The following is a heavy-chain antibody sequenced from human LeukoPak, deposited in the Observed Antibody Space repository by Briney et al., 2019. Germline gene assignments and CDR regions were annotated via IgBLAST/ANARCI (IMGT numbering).Heavy chain of an antibody. CDR2: ISAYNGNT. CDR1: GYTFTSYA. V-gene: IGHV1-18*01. CDR3: GRDGIVVGTVMTNAFDI. Sequence: GASVKVSCKASGYTFTSYAMKWVRQAPGQGLEWMGWISAYNGNTNYAQKLQGRVTMTTDTSTSTAYMELGSLRSDDTAVYYCGRDGIVVGTVMTNAFDIWGQGTMVTVSS. D-gene: IGHD2-2*01. J-gene: IGHJ3*02.